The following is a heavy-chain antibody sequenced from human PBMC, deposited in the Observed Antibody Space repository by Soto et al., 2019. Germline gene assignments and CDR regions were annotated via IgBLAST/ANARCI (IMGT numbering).Heavy chain of an antibody. J-gene: IGHJ6*02. V-gene: IGHV4-59*01. Sequence: SETLSLTCTVSGGSISSYYWSWIRQPPGKGLEWIGYIYYSGSTNYNPSLKSRVTISVDTSKNQFSLKLSSVTAADTAVYYCARVIHYDSSGYYGYYYYGMDVWGQGTTVTVSS. D-gene: IGHD3-22*01. CDR2: IYYSGST. CDR3: ARVIHYDSSGYYGYYYYGMDV. CDR1: GGSISSYY.